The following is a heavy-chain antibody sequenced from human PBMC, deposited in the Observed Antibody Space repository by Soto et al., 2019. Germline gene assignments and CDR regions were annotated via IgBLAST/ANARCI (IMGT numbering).Heavy chain of an antibody. CDR1: GFAFSDEW. V-gene: IGHV3-7*01. CDR2: TNKDGSQK. J-gene: IGHJ6*02. CDR3: LKGMDV. Sequence: EVQLVESGGGLVQPGGSLTVSCAASGFAFSDEWMNWVRQAPGKGLEWVANTNKDGSQKYYVDSVKGRFTISRDNAKNSLYLQMNRLRAEDTAVYYCLKGMDVWGQGTTVTVSS.